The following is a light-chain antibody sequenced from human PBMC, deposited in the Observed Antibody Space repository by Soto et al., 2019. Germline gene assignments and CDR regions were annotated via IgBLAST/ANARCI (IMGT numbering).Light chain of an antibody. Sequence: QSVLTQPPSASGAPGQRVTISCTGTSSDVGGYYYVSWYQHHPGKAPKLIIYEVTNRPSGVSSRFSGSNSGNTASLIISGLQAEDEAEYYCSSYTSSSAPHVVFGGGTKVTVL. J-gene: IGLJ2*01. V-gene: IGLV2-14*01. CDR2: EVT. CDR1: SSDVGGYYY. CDR3: SSYTSSSAPHVV.